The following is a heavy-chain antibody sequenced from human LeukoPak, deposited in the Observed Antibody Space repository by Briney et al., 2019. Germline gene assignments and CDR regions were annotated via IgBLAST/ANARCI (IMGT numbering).Heavy chain of an antibody. CDR1: GGSISSYY. CDR3: ARGGYGPFDY. CDR2: IYYSGST. J-gene: IGHJ4*02. D-gene: IGHD5-18*01. V-gene: IGHV4-59*01. Sequence: SKTLSLTCTVSGGSISSYYWSWIRQPPGKGLEWIGYIYYSGSTNYNPSLKSRVTISVDTSKNQFSLKLSSVTAADTAVYYCARGGYGPFDYWGQGTLVTVSS.